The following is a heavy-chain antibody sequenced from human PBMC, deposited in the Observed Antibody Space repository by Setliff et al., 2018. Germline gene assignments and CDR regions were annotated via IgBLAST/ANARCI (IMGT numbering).Heavy chain of an antibody. V-gene: IGHV3-33*06. Sequence: GGSLRLSCAASGFTFSSYAMHWVRQAPGKGLEWVAVIWYDGSNEYYADSVKGRFTISRDNSTNTLYLQMNSLRAEDTAVYYCAKGDTIGINITYSYAMDVWGRGTTVTVSS. D-gene: IGHD1-1*01. CDR1: GFTFSSYA. CDR2: IWYDGSNE. CDR3: AKGDTIGINITYSYAMDV. J-gene: IGHJ6*02.